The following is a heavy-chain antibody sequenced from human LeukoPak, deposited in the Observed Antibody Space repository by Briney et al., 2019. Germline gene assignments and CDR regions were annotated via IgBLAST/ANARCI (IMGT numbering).Heavy chain of an antibody. CDR3: AREAVAGFLFDY. V-gene: IGHV4-30-2*01. CDR2: IYHSGST. D-gene: IGHD6-19*01. J-gene: IGHJ4*02. CDR1: GGSISSGGYY. Sequence: PSETLSLTCTVSGGSISSGGYYWSWIRQPPGKGLEWIGYIYHSGSTYYNPSLKSRVTISVDRSKNQFSLKLSSVTAADTAVYYCAREAVAGFLFDYWGQGTLVTVSS.